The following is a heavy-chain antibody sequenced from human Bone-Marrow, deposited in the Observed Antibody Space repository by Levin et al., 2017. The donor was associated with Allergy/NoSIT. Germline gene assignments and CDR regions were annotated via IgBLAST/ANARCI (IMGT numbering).Heavy chain of an antibody. CDR1: GGSISSSSYY. CDR2: ISYNGRT. J-gene: IGHJ6*02. V-gene: IGHV4-39*02. Sequence: MASETLSLTCTVSGGSISSSSYYWGWIRQPPGTGLEWIGTISYNGRTDYIPSLESRVTISVDTSKNHFSLKLSSVTAADTAVYYCARRLRIAAGLYGIDVWGQGTTVTVSS. CDR3: ARRLRIAAGLYGIDV. D-gene: IGHD6-13*01.